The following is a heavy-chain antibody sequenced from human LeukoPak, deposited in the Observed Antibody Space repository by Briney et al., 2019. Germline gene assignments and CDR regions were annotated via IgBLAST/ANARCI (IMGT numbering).Heavy chain of an antibody. CDR1: GYTFTVYY. D-gene: IGHD3-10*01. J-gene: IGHJ5*02. CDR3: ARVLGTMVRGVIRGFDP. V-gene: IGHV1-2*02. Sequence: ASVTVSFKASGYTFTVYYMHWVRQAPGQGLEWMGWINPNSGGTSYAQKFQGRVTMTRDTSISTAYMELSRLRSDDTAVYYCARVLGTMVRGVIRGFDPWGQGTLVTVSS. CDR2: INPNSGGT.